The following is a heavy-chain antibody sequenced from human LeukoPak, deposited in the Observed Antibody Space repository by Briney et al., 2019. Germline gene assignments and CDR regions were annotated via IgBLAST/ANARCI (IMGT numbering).Heavy chain of an antibody. CDR3: AREMVGATFGDY. V-gene: IGHV1-3*01. D-gene: IGHD1-26*01. CDR2: INAGNGNT. CDR1: GYTFTSYA. J-gene: IGHJ4*02. Sequence: ASVKVSCKASGYTFTSYAMHWVRQAPGQRLEWMGWINAGNGNTKFSQKFQGRVTITRDTSASTAYMELSGLRSEDTAVYYCAREMVGATFGDYWGQGTLVTVSS.